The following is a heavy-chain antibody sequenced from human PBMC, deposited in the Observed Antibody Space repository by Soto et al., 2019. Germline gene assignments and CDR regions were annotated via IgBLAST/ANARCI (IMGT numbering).Heavy chain of an antibody. Sequence: VQLVESGGGLVQPGGSLRLSCAASGFTFSTYWMTWVRRPPGKGLEWVANLDQDGSERYYVDSVRGRFTISRDNAKNSLYLQMNSLRAEDTAVYYCVCGGNFCVYWGQGTLVTVSP. J-gene: IGHJ4*02. D-gene: IGHD3-16*01. CDR2: LDQDGSER. CDR3: VCGGNFCVY. CDR1: GFTFSTYW. V-gene: IGHV3-7*01.